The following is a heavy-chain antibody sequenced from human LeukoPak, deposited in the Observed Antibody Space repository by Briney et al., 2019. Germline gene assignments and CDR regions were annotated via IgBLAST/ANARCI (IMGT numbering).Heavy chain of an antibody. V-gene: IGHV4-4*07. D-gene: IGHD3-16*01. CDR3: ARDLRSVAGDYDYVWGSLKDPMIAFDI. Sequence: SETRSLTCTVSGGSISSYYWSWIRQPAGKGLEWIGRIYTSGSTNYNPSLKSRVTMAVDTSKNQFSLKLSSVTAADTAVYYCARDLRSVAGDYDYVWGSLKDPMIAFDIWGQGTMVTVSS. CDR1: GGSISSYY. J-gene: IGHJ3*02. CDR2: IYTSGST.